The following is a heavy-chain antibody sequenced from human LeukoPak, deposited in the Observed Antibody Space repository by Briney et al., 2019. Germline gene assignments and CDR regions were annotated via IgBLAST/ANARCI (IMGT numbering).Heavy chain of an antibody. CDR3: ARDNYDILTAYGMDV. D-gene: IGHD3-9*01. CDR2: IYYSGGT. V-gene: IGHV4-31*03. CDR1: GGSISSGGYY. Sequence: SETLSLTCTVSGGSISSGGYYWSWIRQHPGKGLEWIGYIYYSGGTYYNPSLKSRVTISVDTSKNQFSLKLSSVTAADTAVYYCARDNYDILTAYGMDVWGQGTTVTVSS. J-gene: IGHJ6*02.